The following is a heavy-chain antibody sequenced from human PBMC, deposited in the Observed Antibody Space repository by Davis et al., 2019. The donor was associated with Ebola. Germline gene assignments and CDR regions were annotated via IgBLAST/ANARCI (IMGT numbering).Heavy chain of an antibody. J-gene: IGHJ6*01. V-gene: IGHV5-51*01. D-gene: IGHD2-15*01. CDR3: ARGSGGLYHYYYNGLDV. CDR1: GYIYINYW. CDR2: IVPRDSDA. Sequence: GESLKISCHSSGYIYINYWIAWVRQMPGKGLEWMGIIVPRDSDARYSPSFQGQVTVSADTSNTTAYLEWSSLKASDSAIYYCARGSGGLYHYYYNGLDVWGPGTTVTVSS.